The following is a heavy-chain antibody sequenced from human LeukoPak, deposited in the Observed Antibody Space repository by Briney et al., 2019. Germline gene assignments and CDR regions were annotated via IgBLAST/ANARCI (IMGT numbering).Heavy chain of an antibody. V-gene: IGHV3-30*02. Sequence: GGSLRLSCAASGFTFRNYGMHWVRQAPGKGLEWLAFIRYEESDKYYADSVRGRFTISRDNSRNTLFLQVNSLRLEDTAVYYCAKGRNYGSGSSTPHYDYWGQGTLVIVSS. CDR2: IRYEESDK. CDR3: AKGRNYGSGSSTPHYDY. CDR1: GFTFRNYG. D-gene: IGHD3-10*01. J-gene: IGHJ4*02.